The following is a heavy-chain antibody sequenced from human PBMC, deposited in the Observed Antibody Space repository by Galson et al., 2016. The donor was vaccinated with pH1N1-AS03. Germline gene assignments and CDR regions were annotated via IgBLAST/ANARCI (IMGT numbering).Heavy chain of an antibody. J-gene: IGHJ5*02. CDR1: GGSISTSSYY. V-gene: IGHV4-39*01. Sequence: ETLSLTCTVSGGSISTSSYYWGWIRQPPGKGLEWIGSIYYSGSTYYNPSLKSRVTISVDTSKNQFSLKLSSVTAADTAVYYCARHLYGAYVVWFDPWGQGTLVTVSS. D-gene: IGHD4-17*01. CDR3: ARHLYGAYVVWFDP. CDR2: IYYSGST.